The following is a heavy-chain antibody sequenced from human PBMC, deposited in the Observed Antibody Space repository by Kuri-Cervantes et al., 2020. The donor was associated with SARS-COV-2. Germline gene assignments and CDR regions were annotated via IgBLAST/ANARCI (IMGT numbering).Heavy chain of an antibody. V-gene: IGHV4-34*01. Sequence: ESLKISCAVYGGSFSGYYWSWIRQPPGKGLEWIGEINHSGSTNYNPSLKSRVTISVDTSKNQFSLQLSSVTAADTAVYYCARYGVYYYYYYMDVWGKGTTVTVSS. D-gene: IGHD3-3*01. J-gene: IGHJ6*03. CDR1: GGSFSGYY. CDR3: ARYGVYYYYYYMDV. CDR2: INHSGST.